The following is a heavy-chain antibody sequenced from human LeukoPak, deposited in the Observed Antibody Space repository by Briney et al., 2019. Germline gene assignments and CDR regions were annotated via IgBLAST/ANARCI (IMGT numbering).Heavy chain of an antibody. Sequence: ASVKVSCKVSGNTLTELSMHWVRQAPGEGLEWVGGFDPEDGEIIYAQKFQGRVTMTEDTSTDTAYMELSSLRSEDTAVYYCATDSWLLLRSPYVFDIWGQGTM. V-gene: IGHV1-24*01. CDR1: GNTLTELS. CDR3: ATDSWLLLRSPYVFDI. D-gene: IGHD3-22*01. J-gene: IGHJ3*02. CDR2: FDPEDGEI.